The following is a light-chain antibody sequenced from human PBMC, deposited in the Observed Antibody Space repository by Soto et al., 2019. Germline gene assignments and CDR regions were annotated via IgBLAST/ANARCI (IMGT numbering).Light chain of an antibody. Sequence: EIVLTQSPGTLSLSLGERATLSCSASQSVSSNYLAWYQQKPGQAPRLLIYATSSRATGIPDRFSGSGSGTDFTLTISRLEPKDFAVYYCQQYGNSPRYSFGQGTKLEIK. CDR3: QQYGNSPRYS. CDR1: QSVSSNY. CDR2: ATS. V-gene: IGKV3-20*01. J-gene: IGKJ2*03.